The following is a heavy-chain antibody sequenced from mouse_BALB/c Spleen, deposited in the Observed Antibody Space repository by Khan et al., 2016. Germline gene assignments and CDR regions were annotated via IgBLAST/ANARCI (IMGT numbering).Heavy chain of an antibody. CDR1: GYSITTFYN. Sequence: EVELVESGPDLVRPSQSLSLTCTVTGYSITTFYNWHWIRQFPGNKLEWMGSLHFSGTTNYNPSLKSRFSIIRDTSKNQFFLQLKSVTTEDTATYYCARNYAYFDVWGAGTTVTVSS. CDR2: LHFSGTT. V-gene: IGHV3-1*02. J-gene: IGHJ1*01. D-gene: IGHD2-1*01. CDR3: ARNYAYFDV.